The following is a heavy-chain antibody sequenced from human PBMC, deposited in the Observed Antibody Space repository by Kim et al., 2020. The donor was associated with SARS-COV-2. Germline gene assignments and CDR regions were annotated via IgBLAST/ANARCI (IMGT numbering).Heavy chain of an antibody. V-gene: IGHV4-31*03. Sequence: SETLSLTCTVSGGSISSGGYYWSWIRQHPGKGLEWIGYIYYSGSTYYNPSLKSRVTISVDTSKNQFSLKLSSVTAADTAVYYCARVRGSGSYFFDYWGQGTLVTVSS. CDR3: ARVRGSGSYFFDY. CDR1: GGSISSGGYY. D-gene: IGHD3-10*01. CDR2: IYYSGST. J-gene: IGHJ4*02.